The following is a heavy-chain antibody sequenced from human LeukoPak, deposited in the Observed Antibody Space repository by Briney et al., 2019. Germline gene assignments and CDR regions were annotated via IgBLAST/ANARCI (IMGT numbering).Heavy chain of an antibody. V-gene: IGHV4-61*02. CDR1: GGSISSGSYY. CDR3: ARGSSSLTDAFDI. D-gene: IGHD6-13*01. CDR2: IYTSGST. J-gene: IGHJ3*02. Sequence: SETLSLTCTVSGGSISSGSYYWSWIRQAAGKGLEWIGRIYTSGSTNYNPSLKSRVTISVDTSKNQFSLKLSSVTAADTAVYYCARGSSSLTDAFDIWGQGTMVTVSS.